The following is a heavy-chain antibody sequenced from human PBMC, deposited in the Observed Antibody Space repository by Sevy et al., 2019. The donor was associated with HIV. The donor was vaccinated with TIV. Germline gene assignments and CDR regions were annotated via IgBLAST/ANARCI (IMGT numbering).Heavy chain of an antibody. CDR2: ISNSGSDI. CDR1: GFTFSSYE. CDR3: ARDLPPSATTVAHFDY. J-gene: IGHJ4*02. D-gene: IGHD4-17*01. Sequence: GGSLRLSCVASGFTFSSYEMNWVRQAPGKGLEWVSYISNSGSDIHYSDSLRGRFTISRDNAKNSLFLQMNSLRSEDTAVYYCARDLPPSATTVAHFDYWGQGTLVTVSS. V-gene: IGHV3-48*03.